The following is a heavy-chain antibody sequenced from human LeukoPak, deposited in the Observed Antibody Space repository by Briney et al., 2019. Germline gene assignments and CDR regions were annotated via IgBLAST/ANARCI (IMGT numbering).Heavy chain of an antibody. CDR2: INHSGST. CDR3: ARGRFRTMTPNFDY. J-gene: IGHJ4*02. CDR1: GGSFSGYY. D-gene: IGHD3-22*01. V-gene: IGHV4-34*01. Sequence: PSETLSLTCAVYGGSFSGYYWSWIRQPPGKGLEWIGEINHSGSTNYNPSLKSRVTISVDTSKNQFSLKLSSVTAADTAVYYCARGRFRTMTPNFDYWGQGTLVTVSS.